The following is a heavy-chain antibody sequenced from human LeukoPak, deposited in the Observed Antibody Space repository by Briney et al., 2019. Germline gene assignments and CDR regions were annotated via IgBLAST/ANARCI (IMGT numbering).Heavy chain of an antibody. Sequence: SVRVSCKASGGTFSSYAISWVRQAPGQGLEWMGRIIPILGIANYAQKFQGRVTITADKSTSTAYMELSSLRSEDTAVYYCARLVEMATISSHYYYYYGMDVWGQGTTVTVSS. D-gene: IGHD5-24*01. J-gene: IGHJ6*02. CDR3: ARLVEMATISSHYYYYYGMDV. V-gene: IGHV1-69*04. CDR2: IIPILGIA. CDR1: GGTFSSYA.